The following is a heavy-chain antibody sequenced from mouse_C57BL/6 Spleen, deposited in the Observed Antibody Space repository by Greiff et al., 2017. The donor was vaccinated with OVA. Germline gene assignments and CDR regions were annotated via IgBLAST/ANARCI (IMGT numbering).Heavy chain of an antibody. V-gene: IGHV7-3*01. CDR1: GFTFTDYY. CDR2: IRNKANGYTT. J-gene: IGHJ1*03. D-gene: IGHD4-1*01. Sequence: EVKVVESGGGLVQPGGSLSLSCAASGFTFTDYYMSWVRQPPGKALEWLGFIRNKANGYTTEYSASVKGRFTISRDNSQSILYLQMNALRAEDRATYYCARYGTGTGYFDVWGTGTTVTVSS. CDR3: ARYGTGTGYFDV.